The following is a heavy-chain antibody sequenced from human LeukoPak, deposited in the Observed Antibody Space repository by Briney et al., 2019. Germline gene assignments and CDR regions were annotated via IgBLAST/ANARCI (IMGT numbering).Heavy chain of an antibody. D-gene: IGHD6-13*01. CDR1: GFTFSSYA. J-gene: IGHJ4*02. V-gene: IGHV3-30-3*01. CDR2: ISYDGSNK. CDR3: AGGGCIAAAGYCPDFDY. Sequence: PGGSLRLSCAASGFTFSSYAMHWVRQAPGKGLEWVAVISYDGSNKYYADSVKGRFTISRDNSKNTLYLQMNSLRAEDTAVYYCAGGGCIAAAGYCPDFDYWGQGTLVTVSS.